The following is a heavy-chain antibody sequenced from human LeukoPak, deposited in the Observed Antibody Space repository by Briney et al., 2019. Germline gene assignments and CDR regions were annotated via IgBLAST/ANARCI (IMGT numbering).Heavy chain of an antibody. V-gene: IGHV3-7*03. CDR3: ARMSGIAVAAIWISYFDY. D-gene: IGHD6-19*01. CDR1: GFTFGAYH. Sequence: GGSLRLSCAASGFTFGAYHMTWVRQAPGKGLEWVANIKQDGSEKYYVDSVKGRFTISRDNANNSLYLQMNSLRAEDTAVYYCARMSGIAVAAIWISYFDYWGQGTLVTVSS. CDR2: IKQDGSEK. J-gene: IGHJ4*02.